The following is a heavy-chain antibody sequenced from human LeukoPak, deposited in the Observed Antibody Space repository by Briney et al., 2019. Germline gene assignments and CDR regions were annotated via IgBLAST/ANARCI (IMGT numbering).Heavy chain of an antibody. CDR1: GGSFSGYY. V-gene: IGHV4-34*01. CDR2: INHSGST. CDR3: ARGHGVYFDY. Sequence: SETLSLTCAVYGGSFSGYYWSWIRQPPGKGLEWIGEINHSGSTNYNPSLKSRVTISVDTSKNQFSLKLSSVTAADTAVYYCARGHGVYFDYWGQGTLVTVSS. D-gene: IGHD4-17*01. J-gene: IGHJ4*02.